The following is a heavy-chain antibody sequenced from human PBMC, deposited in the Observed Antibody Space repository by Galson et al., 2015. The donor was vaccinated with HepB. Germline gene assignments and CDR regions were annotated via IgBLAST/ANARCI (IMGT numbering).Heavy chain of an antibody. J-gene: IGHJ5*02. CDR2: IYYSGST. D-gene: IGHD2-2*02. CDR1: GGSISSGDYY. Sequence: TLSLTCTVSGGSISSGDYYWSWIRQPPGKGLEWIGYIYYSGSTYYNPSLKSRVTISVDTSKNQFSLKLSSVTAADTAVYYCARSIKRSYTSSWFDPWGQGTLVTVSS. V-gene: IGHV4-30-4*01. CDR3: ARSIKRSYTSSWFDP.